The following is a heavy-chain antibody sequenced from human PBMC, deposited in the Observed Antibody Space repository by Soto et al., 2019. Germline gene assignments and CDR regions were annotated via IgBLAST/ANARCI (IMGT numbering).Heavy chain of an antibody. D-gene: IGHD2-15*01. CDR1: GGSISSYY. CDR3: ARGGGSPDY. Sequence: ASETLSLTCTVSGGSISSYYWSWIRQPPGKGLEWVGDIYYSGSTNYNPSLKSRVTISVDTSKNQFSLKLSSVTAADTAVYYCARGGGSPDYWGQGTLVTVSS. CDR2: IYYSGST. J-gene: IGHJ4*02. V-gene: IGHV4-59*01.